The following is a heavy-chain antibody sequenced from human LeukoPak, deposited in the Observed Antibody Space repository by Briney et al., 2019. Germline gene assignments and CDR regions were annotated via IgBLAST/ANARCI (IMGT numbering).Heavy chain of an antibody. V-gene: IGHV4-34*01. D-gene: IGHD3-3*01. CDR1: GFTFSSYA. J-gene: IGHJ3*02. CDR3: ARELEYYDFWSGIRATDAFDI. CDR2: INHSGST. Sequence: GSLRLSCAASGFTFSSYAMSWVRQPPGKGLEWIGEINHSGSTNYNPSLKSRVTISVDTSKNQFSLKLSSVTAADTAVYYCARELEYYDFWSGIRATDAFDIWGQGTMVTVSS.